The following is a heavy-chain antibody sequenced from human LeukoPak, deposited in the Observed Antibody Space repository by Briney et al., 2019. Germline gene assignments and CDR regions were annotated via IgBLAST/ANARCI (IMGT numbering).Heavy chain of an antibody. CDR2: MNPNSGNT. D-gene: IGHD3-16*01. CDR3: ARGLLRLGELTDDY. Sequence: ASVKVSCKASGYTFTSYDINWVRQAPGQGLEWMGWMNPNSGNTGYAQKFQGRVTMTRNTSISTAYMELSSLRSEDTAVYYCARGLLRLGELTDDYWGQGTLVTVSS. J-gene: IGHJ4*02. V-gene: IGHV1-8*01. CDR1: GYTFTSYD.